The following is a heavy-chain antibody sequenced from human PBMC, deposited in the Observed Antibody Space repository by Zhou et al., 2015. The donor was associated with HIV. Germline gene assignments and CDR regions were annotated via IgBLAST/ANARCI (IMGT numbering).Heavy chain of an antibody. CDR2: INPNSGGT. D-gene: IGHD3-22*01. V-gene: IGHV1-2*02. Sequence: QVQLVQSGAEVKKPGSSVKVSCKASGGTFSSYAISWVRQAPGQGLEWMGWINPNSGGTNYAQKFQGRVTMTRDTSISTAYMELSRLRSDDTAVYYCARDLYYDSSGYYRWGQGTLVTVSS. CDR1: GGTFSSYA. CDR3: ARDLYYDSSGYYR. J-gene: IGHJ4*02.